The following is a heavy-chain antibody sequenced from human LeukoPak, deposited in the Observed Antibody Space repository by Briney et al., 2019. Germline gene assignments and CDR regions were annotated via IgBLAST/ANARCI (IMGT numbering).Heavy chain of an antibody. V-gene: IGHV3-66*01. J-gene: IGHJ3*02. CDR3: ARCPDYLAFDI. D-gene: IGHD4-11*01. CDR1: GFTVSSNY. CDR2: IYSGGST. Sequence: GGSLRLSCAASGFTVSSNYMSWVRQAPGKGLEWVSVIYSGGSTYYADSVKGRFTISRGNSKNTLYLQMNSLRAEDTAVYYCARCPDYLAFDIWGQGTMVTVSS.